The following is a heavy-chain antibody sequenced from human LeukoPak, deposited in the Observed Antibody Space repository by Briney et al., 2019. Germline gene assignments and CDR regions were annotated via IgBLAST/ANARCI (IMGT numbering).Heavy chain of an antibody. CDR2: IGSSGRTI. D-gene: IGHD1-26*01. J-gene: IGHJ4*02. CDR1: GFTFSDYY. V-gene: IGHV3-11*04. CDR3: ARGWELRKYFDY. Sequence: GGSLRLSCAASGFTFSDYYMSWIRQAPGKGLEWVSYIGSSGRTIYYADSVKGRFTISRDNAKHSLYLQMNSLRAEDTAVYYCARGWELRKYFDYWGQGTLVTVSS.